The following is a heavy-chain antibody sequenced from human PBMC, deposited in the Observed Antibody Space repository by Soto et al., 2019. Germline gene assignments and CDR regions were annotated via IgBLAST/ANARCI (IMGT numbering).Heavy chain of an antibody. D-gene: IGHD4-17*01. J-gene: IGHJ6*03. CDR1: GFIFSYYG. CDR2: ISSDGTNT. Sequence: GGSLRLSCAASGFIFSYYGIHWLRQAPGKGLEWVAVISSDGTNTYYADSVKGRCTISRDNSNNILYLQMHSLRAEDTAVYYCAKMSGDYTSYYYYFMDVWGKGTTVTVSS. CDR3: AKMSGDYTSYYYYFMDV. V-gene: IGHV3-30*18.